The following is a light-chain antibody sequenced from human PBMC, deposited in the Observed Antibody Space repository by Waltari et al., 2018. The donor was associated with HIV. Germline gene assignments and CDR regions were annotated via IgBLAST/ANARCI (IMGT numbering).Light chain of an antibody. CDR1: SSNIGAGYD. CDR2: GTS. Sequence: QSVLTQPPSVSGAPGQRVTISCTGSSSNIGAGYDVHWYQQLPGTAPNPLIYGTSIRASRVPDRFAGSRSGTSASLAITGLQAEDEADYYCQSYDSSLSGWVFGGGTKLTVL. V-gene: IGLV1-40*01. J-gene: IGLJ3*02. CDR3: QSYDSSLSGWV.